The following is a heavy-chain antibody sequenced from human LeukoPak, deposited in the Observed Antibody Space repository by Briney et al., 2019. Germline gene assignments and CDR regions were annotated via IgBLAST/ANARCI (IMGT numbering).Heavy chain of an antibody. CDR3: AKNPLNSGPPEWFDP. CDR1: GGTFSSYA. J-gene: IGHJ5*02. CDR2: IIPLLSTT. V-gene: IGHV1-69*04. D-gene: IGHD6-19*01. Sequence: ASVKVSCKASGGTFSSYAISWVRQAPGQGLEWMGRIIPLLSTTNYAQKFQGRTTITADKSTSTAYMELSSLRSEDTAVYYCAKNPLNSGPPEWFDPWGQGTLVSVSS.